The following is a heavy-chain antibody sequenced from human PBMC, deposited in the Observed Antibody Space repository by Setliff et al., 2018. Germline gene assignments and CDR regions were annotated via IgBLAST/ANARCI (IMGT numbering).Heavy chain of an antibody. CDR1: GGSINSYY. D-gene: IGHD2-21*02. CDR2: IYHSGST. CDR3: ARGGGNSLYYFDY. J-gene: IGHJ4*02. Sequence: SETLSLTCIVSGGSINSYYWNWIRQPPGKGLEWIGSIYHSGSTYYNPSLKSRVTISVDTSKNQFSLKLSSVTAADTAVYYCARGGGNSLYYFDYWGQGTLVTVSS. V-gene: IGHV4-59*08.